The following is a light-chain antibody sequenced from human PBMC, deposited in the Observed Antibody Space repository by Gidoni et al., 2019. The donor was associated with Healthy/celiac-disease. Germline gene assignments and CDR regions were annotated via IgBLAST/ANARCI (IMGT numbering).Light chain of an antibody. CDR1: QSLLHSNGYNY. CDR3: MQALQTPWA. Sequence: DIAMTQSPLSLPVTPGEPASISCRSSQSLLHSNGYNYLDWYLQTPGQSPQLLIYLGSNRASGVPDRFSGSGSGTDFTLKISRVEAEDVGVYDCMQALQTPWAFGHGTKVEIK. V-gene: IGKV2-28*01. CDR2: LGS. J-gene: IGKJ1*01.